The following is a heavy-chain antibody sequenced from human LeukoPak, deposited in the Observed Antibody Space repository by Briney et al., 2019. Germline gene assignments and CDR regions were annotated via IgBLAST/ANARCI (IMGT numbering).Heavy chain of an antibody. J-gene: IGHJ4*02. CDR3: ARDKGTSYLSSFDY. CDR2: IDYSGST. V-gene: IGHV4-39*07. CDR1: GGSISSSSYY. Sequence: PSETLSLTCTVSGGSISSSSYYWGWIRQPPGKGLEWIGSIDYSGSTYYNPSLKSRVTISVDTSKNQFSLKLSSVTAADTAVYYCARDKGTSYLSSFDYWGQGTLVTVSS. D-gene: IGHD6-6*01.